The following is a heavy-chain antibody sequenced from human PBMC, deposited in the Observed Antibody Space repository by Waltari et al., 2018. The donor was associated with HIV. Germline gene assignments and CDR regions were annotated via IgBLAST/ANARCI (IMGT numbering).Heavy chain of an antibody. CDR3: ARQQYCSGGSCPYNWFDP. CDR2: IYYSGST. Sequence: QLQLPESGPGLVKPSETLSLTCTVSGGSISSSSYYWGWIRPPPGQGLEWIGSIYYSGSTDYNPSLKSRVTISVDTSKNQFSLKLSSVTAADTAVYYCARQQYCSGGSCPYNWFDPWGQGTLVTVSS. D-gene: IGHD2-15*01. V-gene: IGHV4-39*01. CDR1: GGSISSSSYY. J-gene: IGHJ5*02.